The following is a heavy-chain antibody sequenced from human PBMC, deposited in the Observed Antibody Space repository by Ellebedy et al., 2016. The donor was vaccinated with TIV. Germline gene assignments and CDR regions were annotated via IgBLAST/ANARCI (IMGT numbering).Heavy chain of an antibody. Sequence: GESLKISXAASGFSFSIYWMTWIRQAPGKGLEWVANIKQDGGEKHYVDSVKGRFTISRDNAKNSLYLQMNSLRVEDTAVYYCATDLGYYYGSGKGDVWGQGTTVIVSS. J-gene: IGHJ6*02. CDR3: ATDLGYYYGSGKGDV. V-gene: IGHV3-7*01. CDR1: GFSFSIYW. CDR2: IKQDGGEK. D-gene: IGHD3-10*01.